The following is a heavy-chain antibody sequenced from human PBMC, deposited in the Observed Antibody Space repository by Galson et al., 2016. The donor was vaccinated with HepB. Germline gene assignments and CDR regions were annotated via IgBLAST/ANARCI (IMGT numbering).Heavy chain of an antibody. J-gene: IGHJ4*02. CDR3: ARDPHALDF. V-gene: IGHV3-48*02. Sequence: SLRLSCAASGFIFSSYSMNWVRQAPGKGLEWVSYISRSTPTIYYADSVKGRFTVSRDNAKNSLYLQMNNLRDGDTAVYYCARDPHALDFWGQGTLVTVSS. CDR1: GFIFSSYS. CDR2: ISRSTPTI.